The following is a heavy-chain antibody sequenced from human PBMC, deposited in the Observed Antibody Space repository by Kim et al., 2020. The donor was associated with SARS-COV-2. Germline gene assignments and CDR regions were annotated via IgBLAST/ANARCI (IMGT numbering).Heavy chain of an antibody. V-gene: IGHV3-23*01. CDR3: APAMVRGVIIPGGGGY. D-gene: IGHD3-10*01. Sequence: SVQGRFTISRDNSKNTLYLQMNSLRAEDTAVYYCAPAMVRGVIIPGGGGYWGQGTLVTVSS. J-gene: IGHJ4*02.